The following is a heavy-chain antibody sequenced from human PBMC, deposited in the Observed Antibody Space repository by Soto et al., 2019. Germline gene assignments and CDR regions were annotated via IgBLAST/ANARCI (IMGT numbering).Heavy chain of an antibody. D-gene: IGHD2-8*02. CDR3: ARGDYGTGGYPFPYVDY. V-gene: IGHV1-2*02. J-gene: IGHJ4*02. CDR1: GYSFTGYY. Sequence: HEHLVQSGAEVKRPGASLKVSCKASGYSFTGYYIHWVRQAPGQGLEWMGWITPDSGATNYAQNFQGRVTLTSDTSISTASMDMTSLTSADTAVYYCARGDYGTGGYPFPYVDYWGQGTLVIVSS. CDR2: ITPDSGAT.